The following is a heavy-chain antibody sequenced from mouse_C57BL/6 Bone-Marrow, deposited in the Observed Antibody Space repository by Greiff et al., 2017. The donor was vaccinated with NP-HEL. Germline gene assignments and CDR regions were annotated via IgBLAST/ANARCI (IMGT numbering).Heavy chain of an antibody. D-gene: IGHD1-1*01. V-gene: IGHV5-6*01. CDR2: ISSGGSYT. CDR1: GFTFSSYG. J-gene: IGHJ3*01. CDR3: ARRDYGAWFAY. Sequence: EVNVVESGGDLVKPGGSLKLSCAASGFTFSSYGMSWVRQTPDKRLEWVATISSGGSYTYYPDSVKGRFTISRDNAKNTLYLQMSSLKSEDTAMYYCARRDYGAWFAYWGQGTLVTVSA.